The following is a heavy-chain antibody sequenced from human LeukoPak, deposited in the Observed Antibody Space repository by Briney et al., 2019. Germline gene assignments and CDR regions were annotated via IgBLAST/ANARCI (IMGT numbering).Heavy chain of an antibody. Sequence: GGSLRLSCAVSGSTLTTNSMIWVRQAPGQGLEWLSGLTENIGGKNFGNAFYAESVRARFTISRDNSNNNLFLHLNNLRVEDTAMYFCSTGLLGDGYWGQGTMVTVSS. J-gene: IGHJ3*01. V-gene: IGHV3-23*01. CDR2: LTENIGGKNFGNA. D-gene: IGHD2-21*02. CDR3: STGLLGDGY. CDR1: GSTLTTNS.